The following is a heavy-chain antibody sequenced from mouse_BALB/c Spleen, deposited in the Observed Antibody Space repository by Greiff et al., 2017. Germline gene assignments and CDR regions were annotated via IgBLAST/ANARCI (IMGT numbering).Heavy chain of an antibody. CDR3: ARGGGYDGFAY. D-gene: IGHD2-2*01. CDR1: GFTFSSFG. CDR2: ICSGSSTI. Sequence: EVKLVESGGGLVQPGGSRKLSCAASGFTFSSFGMHWVRQAPEKGLEWVAYICSGSSTIYYADTVKGRFTISRDNPKNTLFLQITSLRSEDTAMYYCARGGGYDGFAYWGQGTLVTVSA. J-gene: IGHJ3*01. V-gene: IGHV5-17*02.